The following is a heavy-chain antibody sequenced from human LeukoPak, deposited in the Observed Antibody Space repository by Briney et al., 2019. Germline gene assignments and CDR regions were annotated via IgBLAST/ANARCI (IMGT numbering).Heavy chain of an antibody. Sequence: ASVKVTCKASGYTFTDYYMHWVRQAPGQGLEWMGWINPNSGGTNYAQKFQGRVTMTRDTSISTAYMELSRLRSDDTAVYYCAREGPIVGATHLVDYWGQGTLVTVSS. CDR3: AREGPIVGATHLVDY. J-gene: IGHJ4*02. CDR2: INPNSGGT. CDR1: GYTFTDYY. V-gene: IGHV1-2*02. D-gene: IGHD1-26*01.